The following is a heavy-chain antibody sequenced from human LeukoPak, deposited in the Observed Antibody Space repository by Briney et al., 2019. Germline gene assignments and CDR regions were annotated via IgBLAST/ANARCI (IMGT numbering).Heavy chain of an antibody. D-gene: IGHD2-15*01. CDR1: GGTFSSYA. J-gene: IGHJ3*02. CDR3: ARVCSGGSCYLRDAFDI. Sequence: SVKVSCKASGGTFSSYAISRVRQAPGQGLEWMGGIIPIFGTANYAQKFQGRVTITADKSTSTAYMELSSLRSEDTAVYYCARVCSGGSCYLRDAFDIWGQGTMVTVSS. V-gene: IGHV1-69*06. CDR2: IIPIFGTA.